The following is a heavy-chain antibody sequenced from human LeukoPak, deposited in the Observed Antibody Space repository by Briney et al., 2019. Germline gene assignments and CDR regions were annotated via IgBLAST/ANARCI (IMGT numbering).Heavy chain of an antibody. V-gene: IGHV4-39*07. J-gene: IGHJ4*02. CDR1: GASISGSGYY. Sequence: SETLSLTCAVSGASISGSGYYWGWIRQPPGKGLEWIGSIYHSGSTYYNPSLKSRVTISVDTSKNQFSLKLSSVTAADTAVYYCARDRYDRGIDYWGQGTLVTVSS. CDR3: ARDRYDRGIDY. CDR2: IYHSGST. D-gene: IGHD5-12*01.